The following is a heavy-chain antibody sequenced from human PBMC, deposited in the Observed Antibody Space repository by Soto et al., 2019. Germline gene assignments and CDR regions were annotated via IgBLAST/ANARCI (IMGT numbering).Heavy chain of an antibody. CDR2: ISYDGSNK. D-gene: IGHD4-17*01. Sequence: QVQLVESGGGVVQPGRSLRLSCAASGFTFSSYGMHWVRQAPGKGLEWVAVISYDGSNKYYADSVKGRFTISRDNSKNTLDLQMNSLRAEDTAVYYCAKESSVTTYYFDYWGQGTLVTVSS. J-gene: IGHJ4*02. V-gene: IGHV3-30*18. CDR3: AKESSVTTYYFDY. CDR1: GFTFSSYG.